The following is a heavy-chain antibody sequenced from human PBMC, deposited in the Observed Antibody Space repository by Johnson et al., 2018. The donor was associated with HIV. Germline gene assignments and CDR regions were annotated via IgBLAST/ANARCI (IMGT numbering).Heavy chain of an antibody. V-gene: IGHV3-7*01. Sequence: VQLVESGGGLVQPGGSLRLSCAASGFTFSSYWMSWVRQAPGKGLEWVANIKQDGSGKYYVDSVKGRFNISRDNAKNSLYLQMNSLRAEDTAVYYCARDLNFQWEHKGQVEGDDAFDIWGQGTMVTVSS. J-gene: IGHJ3*02. CDR1: GFTFSSYW. CDR2: IKQDGSGK. CDR3: ARDLNFQWEHKGQVEGDDAFDI. D-gene: IGHD1-26*01.